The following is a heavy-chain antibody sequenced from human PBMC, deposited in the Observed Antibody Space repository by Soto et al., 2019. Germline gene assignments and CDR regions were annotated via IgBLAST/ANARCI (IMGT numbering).Heavy chain of an antibody. CDR3: ARDPRSSGLYYYYGMDV. V-gene: IGHV3-74*01. J-gene: IGHJ6*02. CDR2: INSDGSST. Sequence: EVQLVESGGGLVQPGGSLRLSCAASGFTFSSYWMHWVRQAPGKGLVWVSRINSDGSSTSYADSVKGRFTISRDNAKNTLYLQMNSLRAEDTAVYYCARDPRSSGLYYYYGMDVWGQGTTVTVSS. CDR1: GFTFSSYW. D-gene: IGHD6-19*01.